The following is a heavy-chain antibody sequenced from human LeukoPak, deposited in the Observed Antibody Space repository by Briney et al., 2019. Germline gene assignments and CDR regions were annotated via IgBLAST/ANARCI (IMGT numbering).Heavy chain of an antibody. J-gene: IGHJ6*03. CDR1: GYTFTRYD. CDR3: ARDGPGIAAAVLPGGYYYYYMDV. Sequence: ASVKVSCKASGYTFTRYDMHWVRQAPGQGLEWMGIINPSGGSTSYAQKFQGRVTMTRDTSTSTVYMELSSLRSEDTAVYYCARDGPGIAAAVLPGGYYYYYMDVWGKGTTVTVSS. D-gene: IGHD6-13*01. V-gene: IGHV1-46*01. CDR2: INPSGGST.